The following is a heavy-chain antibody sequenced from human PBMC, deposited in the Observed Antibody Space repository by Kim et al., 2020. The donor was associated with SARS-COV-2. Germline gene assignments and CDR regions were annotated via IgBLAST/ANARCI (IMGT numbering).Heavy chain of an antibody. D-gene: IGHD3-9*01. CDR1: GGSISSSNW. J-gene: IGHJ6*02. Sequence: SETLFLTCAVSGGSISSSNWWSWVRQPPGKGLEWIGEIYHSGSTNYNPSLKSRVTISVDKSKNQFSLKLSSVTAADTAVYYCARIAVTGYRILPHYYYGMDVWGQGTTVTVSS. V-gene: IGHV4-4*02. CDR2: IYHSGST. CDR3: ARIAVTGYRILPHYYYGMDV.